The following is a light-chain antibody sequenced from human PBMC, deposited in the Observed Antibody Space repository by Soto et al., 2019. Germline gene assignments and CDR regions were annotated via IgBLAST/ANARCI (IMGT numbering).Light chain of an antibody. V-gene: IGKV3-15*01. Sequence: EIVMTQSPATLSVSPGERATLSCRASQSVSSNLAWYQQKPAQAPRLLIYGASTRATGIPARFSGSGSGTEFTLTISSPQSEDFAVYFCQQYNKWPLTFGGGTKVEI. CDR1: QSVSSN. CDR2: GAS. CDR3: QQYNKWPLT. J-gene: IGKJ4*01.